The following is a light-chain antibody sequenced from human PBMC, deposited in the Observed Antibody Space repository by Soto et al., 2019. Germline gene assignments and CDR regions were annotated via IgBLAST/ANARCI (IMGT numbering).Light chain of an antibody. J-gene: IGKJ1*01. Sequence: EVVLTQAPGTLSLSPGARATLSCRASQYIRNSHLAWYEQKPRQAPRLLIYGASITATGIPDRFSGSGSGTDFTLTITRLEPEDFAVYYCQYYGNSPLTFGQGTKVDIK. CDR3: QYYGNSPLT. V-gene: IGKV3-20*01. CDR1: QYIRNSH. CDR2: GAS.